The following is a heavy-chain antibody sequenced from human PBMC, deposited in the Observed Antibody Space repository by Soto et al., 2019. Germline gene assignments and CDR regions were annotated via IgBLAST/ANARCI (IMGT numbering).Heavy chain of an antibody. J-gene: IGHJ6*03. D-gene: IGHD2-2*02. CDR3: TRVLIPIVVVPAAISHYYYYMDV. CDR2: IRSKAYGGTT. CDR1: GFTFGDYA. V-gene: IGHV3-49*03. Sequence: GGSLRLSCTASGFTFGDYAMSWFRQAPGKGLEWVGFIRSKAYGGTTEYAASVKGRFTISRDDSKSIAYLQMNSLKTEDTAVYYCTRVLIPIVVVPAAISHYYYYMDVWGKGTTGTVSS.